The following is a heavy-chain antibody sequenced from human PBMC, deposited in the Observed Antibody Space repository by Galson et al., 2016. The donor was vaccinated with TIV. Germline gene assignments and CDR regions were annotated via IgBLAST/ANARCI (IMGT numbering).Heavy chain of an antibody. Sequence: QSGAEVKKPGEFLKIPCRGSGYSFSDYWIAWVRQMPGKGLEWMGIIYPGDSHTKYSPSFQGQVTISADKSINTAYLQWDNLKASDTAMYYCARRRETDLQTFVWSHGPRTNYFDSWGQGTLVTVSS. D-gene: IGHD3-9*01. CDR3: ARRRETDLQTFVWSHGPRTNYFDS. J-gene: IGHJ4*02. V-gene: IGHV5-51*01. CDR2: IYPGDSHT. CDR1: GYSFSDYW.